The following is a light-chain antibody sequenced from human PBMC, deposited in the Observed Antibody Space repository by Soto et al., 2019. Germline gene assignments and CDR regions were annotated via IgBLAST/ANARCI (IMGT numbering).Light chain of an antibody. CDR3: MQALQSPV. J-gene: IGKJ5*01. Sequence: DIVMTQSPLSLPVTPGEPASISCRSSQSLLHSNGYNYLDWYLQKPGQSPQLLIYLGSNRASGVTDRFSGSGSGTYFTLKISRVEAVDVGVYYCMQALQSPVFGQGTRLEIK. CDR1: QSLLHSNGYNY. CDR2: LGS. V-gene: IGKV2-28*01.